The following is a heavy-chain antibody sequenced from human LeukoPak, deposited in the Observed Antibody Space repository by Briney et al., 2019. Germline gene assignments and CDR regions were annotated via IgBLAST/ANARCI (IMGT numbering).Heavy chain of an antibody. D-gene: IGHD2/OR15-2a*01. Sequence: SETLSLTCAVYGGSFSGYYWSWIRQPPGKGLEWIGEINHSGSTNYNPSLKSRVTISVDTSKNQFSLKLSSVTAADTAVYYCARLSKGYWGQGTLVTVSS. V-gene: IGHV4-34*01. CDR1: GGSFSGYY. J-gene: IGHJ4*02. CDR2: INHSGST. CDR3: ARLSKGY.